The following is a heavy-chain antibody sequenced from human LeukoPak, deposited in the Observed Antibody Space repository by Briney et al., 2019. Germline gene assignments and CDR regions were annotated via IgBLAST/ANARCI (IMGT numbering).Heavy chain of an antibody. D-gene: IGHD2-2*01. CDR2: ISYDGSNK. CDR3: ARTTGYCSSTSCRSRGAFDI. V-gene: IGHV3-30*03. Sequence: GGSLRLSCAASGFTFSSYGMHWVRQAPGKGLEWVAAISYDGSNKYYADSVKGRFTISRDNSKNTLYLQMNSLRAEDTAVYYCARTTGYCSSTSCRSRGAFDIWGQGTMVTVSS. J-gene: IGHJ3*02. CDR1: GFTFSSYG.